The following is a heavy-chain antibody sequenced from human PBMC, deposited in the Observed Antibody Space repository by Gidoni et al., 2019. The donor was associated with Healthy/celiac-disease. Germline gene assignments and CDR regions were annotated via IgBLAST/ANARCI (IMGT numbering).Heavy chain of an antibody. CDR1: GFTFSSYA. J-gene: IGHJ4*02. CDR2: ISGSGGST. Sequence: EVQLLESVGGLVQPGGSLRLSCAASGFTFSSYAMSWVRQAPGKGLEWVSAISGSGGSTYYADSVKGRFTISRDNSKNTLYLQMNSLRAEDTAVYYCAKYGRDGYSIDYWGQGTLVTVSS. V-gene: IGHV3-23*01. CDR3: AKYGRDGYSIDY. D-gene: IGHD5-18*01.